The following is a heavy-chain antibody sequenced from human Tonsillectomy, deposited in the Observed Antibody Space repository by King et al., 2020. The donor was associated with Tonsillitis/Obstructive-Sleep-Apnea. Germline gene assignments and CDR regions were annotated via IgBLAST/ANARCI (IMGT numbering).Heavy chain of an antibody. D-gene: IGHD1-26*01. Sequence: QLQESGPGLLKPSETLSLTCSVSDGSISYYYWSWIRPPAGKGLEWIGRIYTSGNTNYNPSLKSRVAMSVDTSKNQFSLKLASVTAADTGLYYCARAMGLVGYQYYYAMDVWGQGTTVTVSS. J-gene: IGHJ6*02. CDR1: DGSISYYY. CDR3: ARAMGLVGYQYYYAMDV. CDR2: IYTSGNT. V-gene: IGHV4-4*07.